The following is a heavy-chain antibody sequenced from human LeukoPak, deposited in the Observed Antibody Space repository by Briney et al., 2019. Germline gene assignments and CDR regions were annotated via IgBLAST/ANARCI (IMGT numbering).Heavy chain of an antibody. CDR2: IIPIFGTA. CDR3: ARGAMVRPFDY. Sequence: GSSVKVSCKPSRGTFSSYAISWVRQAPGQGLEWMGGIIPIFGTANYAQKFQARVTITADESTSTAYMELSSLRSEDTAVYYCARGAMVRPFDYWGQGTLVTVSS. V-gene: IGHV1-69*01. D-gene: IGHD5-18*01. CDR1: RGTFSSYA. J-gene: IGHJ4*02.